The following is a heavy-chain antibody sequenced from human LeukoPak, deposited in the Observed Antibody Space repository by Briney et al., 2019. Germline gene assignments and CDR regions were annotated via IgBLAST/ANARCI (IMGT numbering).Heavy chain of an antibody. V-gene: IGHV3-30-3*01. CDR1: GFTFSSYA. Sequence: PGRSLRLSCAASGFTFSSYAMHWVRQAPGKGLEWVAVISYDGSNKYYADSVKGRFTISRDNSKNTLYLQMNSLRAEDTAVYYCARDKDTAIRFDYWGQGTLVTVSS. CDR2: ISYDGSNK. CDR3: ARDKDTAIRFDY. D-gene: IGHD5-18*01. J-gene: IGHJ4*02.